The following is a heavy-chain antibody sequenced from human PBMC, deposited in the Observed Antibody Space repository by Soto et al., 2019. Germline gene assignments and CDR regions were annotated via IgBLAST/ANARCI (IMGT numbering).Heavy chain of an antibody. V-gene: IGHV3-23*01. D-gene: IGHD3-22*01. CDR2: ISGSGGAT. CDR3: AKEVVNYYDSSGTH. Sequence: PGGSLRLSCAASGFSFNNYGMSWVRQAPGKGLEWVSVISGSGGATYYADSVKGRFTISRDNSKNTLYLQMNSLRAEDTAVYYCAKEVVNYYDSSGTHWGQGT. CDR1: GFSFNNYG. J-gene: IGHJ4*02.